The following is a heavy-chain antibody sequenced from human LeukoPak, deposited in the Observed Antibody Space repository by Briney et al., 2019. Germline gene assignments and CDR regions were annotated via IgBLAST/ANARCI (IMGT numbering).Heavy chain of an antibody. CDR2: INHSGST. D-gene: IGHD2-21*02. J-gene: IGHJ5*02. V-gene: IGHV4-34*01. Sequence: PSETLSLTCAVYGGSFSGYYWSWIRQPPGKGLEWIGEINHSGSTNYNPSLKSRVTISVDTSKNQFSLKLSSVTAADTAVYYCYCGIVVVTAIPGSSRKRRNWFDPWGQGTLVTVSS. CDR1: GGSFSGYY. CDR3: YCGIVVVTAIPGSSRKRRNWFDP.